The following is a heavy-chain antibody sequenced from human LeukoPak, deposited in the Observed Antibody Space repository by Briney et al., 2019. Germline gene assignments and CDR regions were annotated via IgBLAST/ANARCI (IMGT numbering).Heavy chain of an antibody. CDR1: GFTFSSYG. J-gene: IGHJ4*01. CDR3: ANYYLGLDY. V-gene: IGHV3-30*18. CDR2: ISYDGSNK. Sequence: GGSLRLSCAASGFTFSSYGMHWVRQAPGKGLEWVAVISYDGSNKYYADSVKGRFTISRDNSKNTLYLQMNSLRAEDTAVYYCANYYLGLDYWGQGTLVTVSS. D-gene: IGHD1-26*01.